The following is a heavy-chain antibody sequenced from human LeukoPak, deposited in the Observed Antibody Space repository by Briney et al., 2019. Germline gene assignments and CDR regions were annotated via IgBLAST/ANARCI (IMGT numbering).Heavy chain of an antibody. Sequence: PSETLSLTCTDSGGSISSYYWSWIRQPAGKGLEWIGRIYTSGSTNYNPSLKSRVTMSVDTSKNQFSLKLSSVTAADTAVYYCARGGGGYSYGDYFDYWGQGTLVTVSS. V-gene: IGHV4-4*07. CDR1: GGSISSYY. CDR3: ARGGGGYSYGDYFDY. CDR2: IYTSGST. D-gene: IGHD5-18*01. J-gene: IGHJ4*02.